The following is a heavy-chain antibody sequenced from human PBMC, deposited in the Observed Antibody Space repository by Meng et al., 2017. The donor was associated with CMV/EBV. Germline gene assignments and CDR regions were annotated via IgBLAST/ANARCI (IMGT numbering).Heavy chain of an antibody. J-gene: IGHJ4*02. V-gene: IGHV1-2*02. CDR2: IYPKSGGT. CDR3: VRDHNWGPDY. D-gene: IGHD1-1*01. Sequence: VQLVQTVAGGKIPGASVKVACQTSGYSVSDHYMHWVRQVPGQGLEWRGWIYPKSGGTHYAQKFQDSVTMTRDTSISTVYMELSRLTSDDTAFYYCVRDHNWGPDYWGQGTLVTVSS. CDR1: GYSVSDHY.